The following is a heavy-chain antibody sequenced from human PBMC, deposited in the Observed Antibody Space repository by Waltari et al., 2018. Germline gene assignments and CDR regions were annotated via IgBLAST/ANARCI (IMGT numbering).Heavy chain of an antibody. CDR2: ISSSSSYI. CDR1: GFTFSSYS. V-gene: IGHV3-21*03. CDR3: GRGSGGFTD. J-gene: IGHJ1*01. Sequence: EVQLVESGGGLVKPGGSLRLSCAASGFTFSSYSMDWVLQAPGDGWEWVLSISSSSSYIYHADPGKGRITTAKDNAKNLLDLQMNSLEAEDTAVYYCGRGSGGFTDWGQGTLVTVSS. D-gene: IGHD3-10*01.